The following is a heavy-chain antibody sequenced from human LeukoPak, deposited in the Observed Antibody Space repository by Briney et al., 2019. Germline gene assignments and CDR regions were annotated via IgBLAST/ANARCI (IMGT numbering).Heavy chain of an antibody. CDR1: GGSISSGGYY. CDR3: ARGDGYSPFDY. CDR2: IYYSGST. V-gene: IGHV4-39*07. J-gene: IGHJ4*02. Sequence: SETLSLTRTVSGGSISSGGYYWSWIRQHPGKGLEWIGSIYYSGSTYYNPSLKSRVTISVDTSKDQFSLKLSSVTAADTAVYYCARGDGYSPFDYWGQGTLVTVSS. D-gene: IGHD5-24*01.